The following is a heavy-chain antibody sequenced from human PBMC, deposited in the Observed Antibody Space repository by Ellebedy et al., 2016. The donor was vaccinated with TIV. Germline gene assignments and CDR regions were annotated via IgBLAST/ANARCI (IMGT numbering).Heavy chain of an antibody. J-gene: IGHJ3*02. CDR1: GFTFSSYW. Sequence: GGSLRLXXAASGFTFSSYWMSWVRQAPGKGLEWVANIKQDGSEKYYVDSVKGRFTISRDNSKDTLYLQMTSLRAEDTAVYYCASPTVLTYSSGWYHVFDIWGQGTMVTVSS. CDR3: ASPTVLTYSSGWYHVFDI. CDR2: IKQDGSEK. V-gene: IGHV3-7*01. D-gene: IGHD6-19*01.